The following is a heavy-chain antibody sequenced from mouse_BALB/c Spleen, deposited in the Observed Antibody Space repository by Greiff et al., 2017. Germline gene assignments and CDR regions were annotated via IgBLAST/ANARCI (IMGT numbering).Heavy chain of an antibody. D-gene: IGHD2-4*01. V-gene: IGHV7-1*02. CDR2: SRNKANDYTT. CDR1: GFTFSDFY. CDR3: DRGARYDDGPRAMDY. Sequence: EVKVVESGGGLVQPGGSLRLSCATSGFTFSDFYMEWVRQPPGKRLEWIAASRNKANDYTTEYSASVKGRFIVSRDTSQSILYLQMKALRAEDTAIYYSDRGARYDDGPRAMDYWGQGTSVTVSA. J-gene: IGHJ4*01.